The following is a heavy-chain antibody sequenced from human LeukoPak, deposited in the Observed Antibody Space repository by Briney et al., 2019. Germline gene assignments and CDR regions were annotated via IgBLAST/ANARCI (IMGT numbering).Heavy chain of an antibody. CDR1: GFTVSSNY. CDR3: ARGSLGYSSSWYPDYFDY. J-gene: IGHJ4*02. CDR2: IKQDGSEK. D-gene: IGHD6-13*01. V-gene: IGHV3-7*01. Sequence: GGSLRLSCAASGFTVSSNYMSWVRPAPGKGLEWVANIKQDGSEKYYVDSVKGRFTISRDNAKNSLYLQMNSLRAEDTAVYYCARGSLGYSSSWYPDYFDYWGQGTLVTVSS.